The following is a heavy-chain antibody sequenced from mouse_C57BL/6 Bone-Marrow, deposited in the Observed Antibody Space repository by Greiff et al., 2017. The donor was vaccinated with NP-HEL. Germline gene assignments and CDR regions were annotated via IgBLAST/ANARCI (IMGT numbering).Heavy chain of an antibody. D-gene: IGHD1-1*01. J-gene: IGHJ1*03. CDR3: AREGFITTPLRYFDV. CDR2: ISDGGSYT. Sequence: EVQLQESGGGLVKPGGSLKLSCAASGFTFSSYAMSWVRQTPEKRLEWVATISDGGSYTYYPDNVKGRFTISRDNAKNNLYLQMSHLKSEDTAMYYCAREGFITTPLRYFDVWGTGTTVTVSS. V-gene: IGHV5-4*01. CDR1: GFTFSSYA.